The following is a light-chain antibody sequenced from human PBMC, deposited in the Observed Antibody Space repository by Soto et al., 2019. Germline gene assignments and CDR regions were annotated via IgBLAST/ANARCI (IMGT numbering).Light chain of an antibody. J-gene: IGKJ4*01. CDR1: QNIGKF. CDR2: ATS. Sequence: DIQMTQSPSSLSASVGDRVTITCRPSQNIGKFLNWYQQRPGKAPTALIHATSTLQSGVSSRFSGSGSDTDFTLTITSLQPEDFATYFCQQSLSSPLTLGGGTKVEL. CDR3: QQSLSSPLT. V-gene: IGKV1-39*01.